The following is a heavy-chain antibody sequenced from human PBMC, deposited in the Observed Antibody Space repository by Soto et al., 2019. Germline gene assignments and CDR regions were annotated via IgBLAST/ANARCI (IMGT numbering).Heavy chain of an antibody. CDR2: INAGNSNT. D-gene: IGHD3-10*01. CDR3: AGVPGLLWFGGFDY. Sequence: QVQLVQSGAEVKKPGASVKVSCQASGYTFTSYAMHWVRQAPGQTREWMGWINAGNSNTKYSQKFQGRVTITRDTSASTAYMELSSLRSEDTAVYYCAGVPGLLWFGGFDYWGQGTLVTVSS. CDR1: GYTFTSYA. V-gene: IGHV1-3*01. J-gene: IGHJ4*02.